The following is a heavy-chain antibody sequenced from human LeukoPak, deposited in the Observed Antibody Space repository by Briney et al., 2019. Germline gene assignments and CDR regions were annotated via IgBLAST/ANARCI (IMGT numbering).Heavy chain of an antibody. CDR1: GFTFSSYG. Sequence: QTGGSLRLSCAASGFTFSSYGMHWVRQAPGKGLEWVAFIRYDGSNKYYADSVKGRFTISRDNSKNTLHLQMNSLRAEDTAVYYCARDKVVGATYFDYWGQGTLVTVSS. CDR2: IRYDGSNK. V-gene: IGHV3-30*02. D-gene: IGHD2-15*01. J-gene: IGHJ4*02. CDR3: ARDKVVGATYFDY.